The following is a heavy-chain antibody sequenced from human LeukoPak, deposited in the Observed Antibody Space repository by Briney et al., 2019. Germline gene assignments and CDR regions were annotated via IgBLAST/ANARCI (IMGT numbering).Heavy chain of an antibody. V-gene: IGHV4-4*09. Sequence: SETLSLTCTVSGGSISSYYWSWIRQPPGKGLEWIGYIYTSGSTNYNPSLKSRVTISVDTSKNQFSLKLSSVTAADTAVYYCARLRGGHYYYYMDVWGKGTTVTVSS. J-gene: IGHJ6*03. D-gene: IGHD2-15*01. CDR1: GGSISSYY. CDR2: IYTSGST. CDR3: ARLRGGHYYYYMDV.